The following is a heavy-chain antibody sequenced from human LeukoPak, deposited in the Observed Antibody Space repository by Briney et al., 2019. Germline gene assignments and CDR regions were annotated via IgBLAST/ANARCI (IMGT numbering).Heavy chain of an antibody. CDR1: GASISSGSHY. V-gene: IGHV4-61*02. J-gene: IGHJ5*02. CDR2: IYSSGNT. CDR3: AGEVGGSWFDP. D-gene: IGHD1-26*01. Sequence: PSETLSLTCTVSGASISSGSHYWSWIPQPAGKGLQWIGRIYSSGNTNYNPSLKSRGTISLDTSKNQFSLKLSSVTAADTAVYYCAGEVGGSWFDPWGLGTLVTVSS.